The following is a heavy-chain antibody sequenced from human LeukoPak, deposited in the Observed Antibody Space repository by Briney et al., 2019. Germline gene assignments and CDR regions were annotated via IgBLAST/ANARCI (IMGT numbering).Heavy chain of an antibody. CDR3: ARARVYSGAFDI. CDR2: ISSSGSTI. V-gene: IGHV3-48*04. CDR1: GFTFSSYS. D-gene: IGHD2-21*01. Sequence: GGSLRLSCAASGFTFSSYSMNWVRQAPGKGLEWVSYISSSGSTIYYADSVKGRFTISRDNAKNSLYLQMNSLRAEDTAVYYCARARVYSGAFDIWGQGIMVTVSS. J-gene: IGHJ3*02.